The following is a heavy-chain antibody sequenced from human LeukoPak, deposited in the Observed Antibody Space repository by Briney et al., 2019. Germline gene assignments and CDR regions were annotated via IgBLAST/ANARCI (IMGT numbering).Heavy chain of an antibody. CDR3: ARVGAYLAY. V-gene: IGHV3-53*01. CDR1: GFIVSSNY. J-gene: IGHJ4*02. CDR2: IYGGGSST. D-gene: IGHD3-16*01. Sequence: PGGSLRLSCAASGFIVSSNYMSWVRQAPGKGLEWVSVIYGGGSSTSYADSVRGRFTISRDNSKNTLYLQMNSLRAEDTAVYYCARVGAYLAYWGQGTLVTVSS.